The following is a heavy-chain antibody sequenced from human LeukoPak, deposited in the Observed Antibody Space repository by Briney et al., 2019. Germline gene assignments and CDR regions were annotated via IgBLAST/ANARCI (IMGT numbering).Heavy chain of an antibody. CDR3: ARDPNTVTTDYYYYGMDV. V-gene: IGHV1-2*02. CDR1: GYTFTGYY. CDR2: INPNSGGT. J-gene: IGHJ6*02. D-gene: IGHD4-17*01. Sequence: ASVKVSCKASGYTFTGYYMHWVRQAPGQGLEWMGWINPNSGGTNYAQKFQGRVTMTRDTSISTAYMELSRLRSDDTAVYYCARDPNTVTTDYYYYGMDVWGQGTLVTVSS.